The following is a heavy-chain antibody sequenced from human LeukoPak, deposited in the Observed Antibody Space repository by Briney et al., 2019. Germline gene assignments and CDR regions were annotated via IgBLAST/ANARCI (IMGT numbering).Heavy chain of an antibody. CDR3: ALLHSGSSPGY. D-gene: IGHD1-26*01. Sequence: SQTLSLTCTVSGGSITSGDYYWSWIRQHPGKALEWIGYISYSGTTNYNPSLKSRVTMSVDTSKNQFSLKLSSVTAADTAVYYCALLHSGSSPGYWGQGTLVTVSS. V-gene: IGHV4-31*03. CDR1: GGSITSGDYY. CDR2: ISYSGTT. J-gene: IGHJ4*02.